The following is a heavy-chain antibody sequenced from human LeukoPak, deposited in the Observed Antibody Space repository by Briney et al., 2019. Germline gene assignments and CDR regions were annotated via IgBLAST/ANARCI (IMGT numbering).Heavy chain of an antibody. CDR2: IKQDGSEK. Sequence: AGGSLRPSCAASGFTFSSYWMSWVRQARGKGLEWVANIKQDGSEKYYVDSVKGRFTISRDNAKNSLYLQMNSLRAEDTAVYYCASSFGVVVYFDYWGQGTLVTVSS. D-gene: IGHD3-3*01. CDR1: GFTFSSYW. J-gene: IGHJ4*02. V-gene: IGHV3-7*01. CDR3: ASSFGVVVYFDY.